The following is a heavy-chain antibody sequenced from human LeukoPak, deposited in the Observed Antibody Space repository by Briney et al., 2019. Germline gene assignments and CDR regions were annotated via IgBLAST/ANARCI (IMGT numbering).Heavy chain of an antibody. CDR1: GFTFSSYA. D-gene: IGHD3-22*01. Sequence: GGSLRLSCAASGFTFSSYAMHWVRQAAGKGLECVAFIRLDGSNKYYADSVKGRFTVSRDNSQNTLYLQMSSLRAEDTALYYCAKDFYYDSSGPRYFDYWGQGTLVTVSS. CDR2: IRLDGSNK. V-gene: IGHV3-30*02. J-gene: IGHJ4*02. CDR3: AKDFYYDSSGPRYFDY.